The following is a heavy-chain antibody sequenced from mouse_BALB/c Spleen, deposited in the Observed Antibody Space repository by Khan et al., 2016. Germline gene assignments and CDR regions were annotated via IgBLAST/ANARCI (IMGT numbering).Heavy chain of an antibody. Sequence: QIQLVQSGPELKKPGETVKISCKASGYTFTNHGINWVKQAPGKCLKWMGWINTYTGEPTYADDFKGRFAFSLETSASTAYLQINNLKNEDTATYFCARPDYGSSRGFAYWGQGTLVTVSA. CDR2: INTYTGEP. V-gene: IGHV9-3-1*01. D-gene: IGHD1-1*01. CDR1: GYTFTNHG. CDR3: ARPDYGSSRGFAY. J-gene: IGHJ3*01.